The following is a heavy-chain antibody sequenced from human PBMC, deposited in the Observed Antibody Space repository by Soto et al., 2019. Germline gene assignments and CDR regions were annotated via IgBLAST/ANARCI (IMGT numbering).Heavy chain of an antibody. V-gene: IGHV3-30*03. D-gene: IGHD6-13*01. CDR1: GFTFSSYG. CDR3: ARGDSSSWPAYYYYGMDV. CDR2: ISYDGSNK. J-gene: IGHJ6*02. Sequence: QVQLVESGGGVVQPGRSLRLSCAASGFTFSSYGMHWVRQAPGKGLEWVAVISYDGSNKYYADSVKGRFTLSRDNSKNAMYLQMNSLRAEDTAVYYCARGDSSSWPAYYYYGMDVWGQGTTVTVSS.